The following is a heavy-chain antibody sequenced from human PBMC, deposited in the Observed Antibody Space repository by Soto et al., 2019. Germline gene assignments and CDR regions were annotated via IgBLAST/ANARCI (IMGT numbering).Heavy chain of an antibody. CDR3: ATVLRGAFDI. Sequence: GXTVKGSCKVSGCTPTELSMHWGRQAPGKGLEWMGGFDPEDGETIYAQKFQGRVTMTEDTSTDTAYMELSSLRSEDTAVSYCATVLRGAFDICGQRTMVTVSS. D-gene: IGHD2-15*01. J-gene: IGHJ3*02. CDR1: GCTPTELS. CDR2: FDPEDGET. V-gene: IGHV1-24*01.